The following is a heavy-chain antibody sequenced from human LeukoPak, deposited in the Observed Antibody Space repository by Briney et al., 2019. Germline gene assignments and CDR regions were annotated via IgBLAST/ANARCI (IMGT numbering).Heavy chain of an antibody. Sequence: GGPLRLSCAASGLTGSHNYVSWVRQAPGKGLEWVSAIHTSGDTCYADSVKGRFTISRDISKNTLYLQINSLRVEDTAVYYCIVFGDSNHWGQGTLVTVSS. CDR2: IHTSGDT. CDR1: GLTGSHNY. J-gene: IGHJ5*02. D-gene: IGHD4-17*01. V-gene: IGHV3-53*01. CDR3: IVFGDSNH.